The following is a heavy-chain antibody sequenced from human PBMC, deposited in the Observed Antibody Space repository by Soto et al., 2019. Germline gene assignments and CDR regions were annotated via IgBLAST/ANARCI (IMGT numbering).Heavy chain of an antibody. D-gene: IGHD6-13*01. J-gene: IGHJ4*02. CDR1: GYTFTDYY. CDR2: INPNSGGT. Sequence: QVQLVESGAEVKKPGASVKVSCKTSGYTFTDYYLHWVRQAPGQGLEWMGWINPNSGGTTFAQRFQGWITMTRDTSISTVYMELRRLTSDDTAVYYCARGALAAAGRRDFDYWGQGTLVTVSS. V-gene: IGHV1-2*04. CDR3: ARGALAAAGRRDFDY.